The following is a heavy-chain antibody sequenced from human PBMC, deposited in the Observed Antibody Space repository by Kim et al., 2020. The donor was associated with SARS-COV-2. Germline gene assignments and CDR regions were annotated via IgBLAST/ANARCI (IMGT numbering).Heavy chain of an antibody. CDR1: GFPFSTYY. CDR2: IKQDGSEK. V-gene: IGHV3-7*03. CDR3: ARDWGLDDHYYYGLVV. J-gene: IGHJ6*01. Sequence: GGSLRLSCVASGFPFSTYYMNWVRQAPGKGLEWVANIKQDGSEKHYVDSVKGRFTVSRDNAKNSLYLQMDSLRAEDTAVYYCARDWGLDDHYYYGLVVWG. D-gene: IGHD7-27*01.